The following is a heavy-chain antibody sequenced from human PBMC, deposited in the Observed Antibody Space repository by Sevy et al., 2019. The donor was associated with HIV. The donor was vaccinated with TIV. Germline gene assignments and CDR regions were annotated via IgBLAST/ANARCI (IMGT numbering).Heavy chain of an antibody. CDR2: TYYRSKWYN. CDR3: ARDFSGQWLAPGKIDY. J-gene: IGHJ4*02. D-gene: IGHD6-19*01. CDR1: GDSVSSNSAA. Sequence: SQTLSLTCAISGDSVSSNSAAWNWIRQSPSSGLEWLGRTYYRSKWYNDYAVSVKSRITINPDTSKYQFSLQLNSVTPGDTAVYYYARDFSGQWLAPGKIDYWGQGTLVTVSS. V-gene: IGHV6-1*01.